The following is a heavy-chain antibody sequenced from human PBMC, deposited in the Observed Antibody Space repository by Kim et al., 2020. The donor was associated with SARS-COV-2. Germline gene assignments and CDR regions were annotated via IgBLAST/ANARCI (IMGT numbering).Heavy chain of an antibody. Sequence: IGDANTGKGRFTISRDNAKNYLYLQMNSLRAEDTALYYCAPSPVVPAAISWGQGTMVTVSS. V-gene: IGHV3-9*01. J-gene: IGHJ3*01. CDR2: I. CDR3: APSPVVPAAIS. D-gene: IGHD2-2*01.